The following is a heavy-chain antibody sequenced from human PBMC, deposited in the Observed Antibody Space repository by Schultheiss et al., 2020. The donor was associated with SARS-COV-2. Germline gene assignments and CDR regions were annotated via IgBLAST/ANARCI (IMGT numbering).Heavy chain of an antibody. CDR2: ISGSGGST. CDR3: AKERNPDSSSWYLFDP. J-gene: IGHJ5*02. CDR1: GFTFSSYA. D-gene: IGHD6-13*01. V-gene: IGHV3-23*01. Sequence: GGSLRLSCAASGFTFSSYAMSWVRQAPGKGLEWVSAISGSGGSTYYADSVKGRFTISRDNSKNTLYLQMNSLRAEDTALYYCAKERNPDSSSWYLFDPWGQGTLVTVSS.